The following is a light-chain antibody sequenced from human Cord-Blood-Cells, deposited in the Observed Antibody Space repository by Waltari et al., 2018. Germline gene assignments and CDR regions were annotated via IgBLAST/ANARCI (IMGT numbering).Light chain of an antibody. J-gene: IGKJ1*01. CDR3: QQYYSYPWT. V-gene: IGKV1-8*01. CDR1: QGISSY. Sequence: AIRMTQSPSSLSASTGDRVNITCRASQGISSYLAWYQQKPGKAPKLLIYAASTLQSGVPSRFSGSGSGTDFTLTISCLQSEDFATYYFQQYYSYPWTFGQGTKVEIK. CDR2: AAS.